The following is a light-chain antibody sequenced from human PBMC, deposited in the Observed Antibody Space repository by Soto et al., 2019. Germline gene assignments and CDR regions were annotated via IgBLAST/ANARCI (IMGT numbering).Light chain of an antibody. CDR1: QSISSY. CDR2: AAS. CDR3: QQSYSTLT. Sequence: QMAHTRSSVPRVGEERRTRTWRASQSISSYLNWYQQKPGKAPKLLIYAASSLQSGVPSRFSGGGSGTDFTLSILSLQPEEFATYYCQQSYSTLTFGLGTRLEIK. V-gene: IGKV1-39*01. J-gene: IGKJ5*01.